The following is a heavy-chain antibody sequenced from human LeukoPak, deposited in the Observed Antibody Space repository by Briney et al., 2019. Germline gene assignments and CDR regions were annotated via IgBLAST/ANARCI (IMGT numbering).Heavy chain of an antibody. J-gene: IGHJ4*02. CDR1: GFTFSSYA. D-gene: IGHD5-24*01. Sequence: GGSLRLSCAASGFTFSSYAMTWVRQAPGKGLEWVSVISGSGDTTCYADSLKGRFTISRDNSKNTLYLQMNSLRAEDTAVYFCARSRDGYKRFDSWGQGTLVTVSS. V-gene: IGHV3-23*01. CDR2: ISGSGDTT. CDR3: ARSRDGYKRFDS.